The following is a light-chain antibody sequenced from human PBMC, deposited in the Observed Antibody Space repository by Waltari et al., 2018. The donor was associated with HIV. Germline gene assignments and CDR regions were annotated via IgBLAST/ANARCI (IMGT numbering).Light chain of an antibody. CDR1: SSYVGGSNY. CDR2: EVS. Sequence: QSPLPQPPSASGSPRQSVTISCTGTSSYVGGSNYVSSYQQPPAKAPKLMIYEVSKRPSGVPDRFSGSKSGNTASLTVSGRQAEDEADYYCSSYAGSNDFGVFGGGTKLTVL. J-gene: IGLJ2*01. CDR3: SSYAGSNDFGV. V-gene: IGLV2-8*01.